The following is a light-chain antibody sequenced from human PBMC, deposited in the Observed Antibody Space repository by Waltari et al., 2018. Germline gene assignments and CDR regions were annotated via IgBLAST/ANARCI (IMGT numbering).Light chain of an antibody. J-gene: IGKJ4*01. Sequence: DIQITQSPSTLTASVGDRVTFTCRASPSFRVRLAWYQTKPGKAPKLLIYEAFILESGVPWRLSGSGSGTEFTLTISSLQPDDFATYYCQQCNDYPRTFGGGTKVEI. CDR3: QQCNDYPRT. CDR1: PSFRVR. V-gene: IGKV1-5*03. CDR2: EAF.